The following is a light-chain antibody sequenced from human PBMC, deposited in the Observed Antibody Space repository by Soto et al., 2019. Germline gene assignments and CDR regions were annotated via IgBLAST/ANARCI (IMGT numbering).Light chain of an antibody. J-gene: IGLJ2*01. Sequence: QPVLTQPASVSGSPGQSITISCTGTSSDVGGYNYVSWYQHHPGKAPKLMIYDVSNRPSGVSNRFSGSKSGNTASLTISGLQAEDEADYYCSSYTSSSTPVFGGGTKLTVL. CDR3: SSYTSSSTPV. V-gene: IGLV2-14*03. CDR1: SSDVGGYNY. CDR2: DVS.